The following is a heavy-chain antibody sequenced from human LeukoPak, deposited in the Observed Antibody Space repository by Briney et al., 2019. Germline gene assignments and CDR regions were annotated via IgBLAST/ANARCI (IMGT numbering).Heavy chain of an antibody. CDR3: AREGYYSGMDV. Sequence: GGSLRLSCAASGFTFSRYWMSWVRQAPGKGLEWVANIKEDGTVKYYVESVKGRFTISRDNAKNSLYLQMNSLRAEDTAVYYCAREGYYSGMDVWGQGTTVTVSS. J-gene: IGHJ6*02. V-gene: IGHV3-7*01. CDR1: GFTFSRYW. CDR2: IKEDGTVK.